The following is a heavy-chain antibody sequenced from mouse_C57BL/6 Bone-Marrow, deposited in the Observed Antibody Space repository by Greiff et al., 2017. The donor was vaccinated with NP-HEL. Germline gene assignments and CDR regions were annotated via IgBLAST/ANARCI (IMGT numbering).Heavy chain of an antibody. J-gene: IGHJ4*01. CDR2: IYPGSGNT. V-gene: IGHV1-76*01. D-gene: IGHD3-2*02. Sequence: QVTLKVSGAELVRPGASVKLSCKASGYTFTDYYINWVKQRPGQGLEWIARIYPGSGNTYYNEKFKGKATLTAEKSSSTAYMQLSSLTSEDSAVYFCARSGYSYAMDYWGQGTSVTVSS. CDR1: GYTFTDYY. CDR3: ARSGYSYAMDY.